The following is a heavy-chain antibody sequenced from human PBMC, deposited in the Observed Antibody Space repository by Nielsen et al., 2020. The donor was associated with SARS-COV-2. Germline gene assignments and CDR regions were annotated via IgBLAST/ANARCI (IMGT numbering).Heavy chain of an antibody. J-gene: IGHJ4*02. CDR3: ARALVLEWLLLNY. CDR2: INAGNGNT. Sequence: ASVKVSCKASGYTFTSYGISWVRQAPGQRLEWMGWINAGNGNTKYSQKFQGRVTNTRDTSASTAYMELSSLRSEDTAVYYCARALVLEWLLLNYWGQGTLVTVSS. D-gene: IGHD3-3*01. V-gene: IGHV1-3*01. CDR1: GYTFTSYG.